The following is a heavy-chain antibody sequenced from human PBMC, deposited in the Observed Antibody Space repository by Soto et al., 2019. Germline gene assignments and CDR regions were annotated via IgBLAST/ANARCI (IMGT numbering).Heavy chain of an antibody. CDR3: ARITTGVYGSGTTTCLFYYGMDG. CDR1: GGTFKPYA. J-gene: IGHJ6*02. V-gene: IGHV1-69*01. CDR2: ISPVFCSA. Sequence: QVQLVQSGAEVKKPGSSVKVSCKASGGTFKPYAFTWVRQAPGQGLEWMGGISPVFCSATSAQRFQGRVTITADESTNTIYMGLSSLSSEDTAVYYCARITTGVYGSGTTTCLFYYGMDGMGQGTAVTV. D-gene: IGHD3-10*01.